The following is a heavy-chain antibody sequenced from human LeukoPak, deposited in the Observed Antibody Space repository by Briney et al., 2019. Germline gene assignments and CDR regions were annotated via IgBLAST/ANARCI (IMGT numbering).Heavy chain of an antibody. CDR1: GFTFSSYW. V-gene: IGHV3-74*01. CDR2: INIDGSTS. Sequence: RGSLRLSCAASGFTFSSYWMHWGRHTPGKGLWWVSRINIDGSTSNYADSVKGRFTISRDNAKNAVYLQMSSLRVEDTAVYYCARASALATPPFAYWGQGTLVTVSS. D-gene: IGHD5-12*01. J-gene: IGHJ4*02. CDR3: ARASALATPPFAY.